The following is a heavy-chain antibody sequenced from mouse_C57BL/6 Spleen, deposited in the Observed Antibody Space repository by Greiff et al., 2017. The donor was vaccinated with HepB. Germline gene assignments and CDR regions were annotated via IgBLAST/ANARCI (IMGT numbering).Heavy chain of an antibody. CDR2: INYDGSST. V-gene: IGHV5-16*01. CDR1: GFTFSDYY. CDR3: AREADYYGSSLSYWYFDV. J-gene: IGHJ1*03. D-gene: IGHD1-1*01. Sequence: EVKLVESEGGLVQPGSSMKLSCTASGFTFSDYYMAWVRQVPEKGLEWVANINYDGSSTYYLDSLKSRFIISRDNAKNILYLQMSSLKSEDTATYYCAREADYYGSSLSYWYFDVWGTGTTVTVSS.